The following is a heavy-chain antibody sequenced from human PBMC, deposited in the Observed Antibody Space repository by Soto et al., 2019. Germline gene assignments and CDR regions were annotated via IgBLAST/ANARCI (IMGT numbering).Heavy chain of an antibody. D-gene: IGHD6-25*01. CDR1: GGSISSYY. Sequence: SETLSLTCTVSGGSISSYYWSWIRQPPGKGLEWIGYIYYSGSTYYNPSLKSRITMSVDTSKNHFYLKLSSVTAADTAVYYCARQRRDFDYWGQGSLVTVSS. J-gene: IGHJ4*02. CDR2: IYYSGST. V-gene: IGHV4-59*12. CDR3: ARQRRDFDY.